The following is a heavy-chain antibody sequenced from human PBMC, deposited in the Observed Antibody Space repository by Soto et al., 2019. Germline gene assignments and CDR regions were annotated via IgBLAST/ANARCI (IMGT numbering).Heavy chain of an antibody. CDR2: ISAYNGNT. J-gene: IGHJ5*02. D-gene: IGHD3-10*01. V-gene: IGHV1-18*01. CDR3: ARDPSTPYYYGSGSENWFDP. Sequence: ASVKVSCKASGYTFTSYGISWVRQAPGQGLEWMGWISAYNGNTNYAQKLQGRVTMTTDTSTSTAYMELRSLRSDDTAVYYCARDPSTPYYYGSGSENWFDPWGQGTLVTVSS. CDR1: GYTFTSYG.